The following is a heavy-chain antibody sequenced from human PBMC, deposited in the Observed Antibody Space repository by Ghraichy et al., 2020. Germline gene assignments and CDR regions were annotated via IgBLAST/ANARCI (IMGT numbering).Heavy chain of an antibody. CDR2: VSPIYRTA. J-gene: IGHJ1*01. Sequence: SVKVSCKGSGGTFSRYAISWVRQAPGQGLEWMGGVSPIYRTANYAQKFQGRVTITADESTSTAYMELSSLRSEDTAVYYCAAGAAVAATPLYFQYWGQGTLVTVSS. CDR3: AAGAAVAATPLYFQY. D-gene: IGHD6-19*01. V-gene: IGHV1-69*13. CDR1: GGTFSRYA.